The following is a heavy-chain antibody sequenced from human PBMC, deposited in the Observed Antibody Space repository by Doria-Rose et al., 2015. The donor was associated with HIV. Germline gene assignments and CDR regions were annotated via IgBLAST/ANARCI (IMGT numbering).Heavy chain of an antibody. D-gene: IGHD5-12*01. V-gene: IGHV3-74*01. Sequence: FSPYWMHWVRQTPGKGLVWVSRIKSDGSWKNYADSVKGRFTISRDNAKKMVFLRMNSLRVEDTAVYYCVRDGDHYDFDFWGQGTLVTVSS. J-gene: IGHJ4*02. CDR3: VRDGDHYDFDF. CDR1: FSPYW. CDR2: IKSDGSWK.